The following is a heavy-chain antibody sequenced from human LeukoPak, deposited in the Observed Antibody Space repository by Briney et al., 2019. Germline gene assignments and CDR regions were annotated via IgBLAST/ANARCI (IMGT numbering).Heavy chain of an antibody. CDR1: GGSISNPNW. D-gene: IGHD1-26*01. CDR3: ARGGLWEQLSPGAFDI. J-gene: IGHJ3*02. CDR2: VYHSGST. V-gene: IGHV4-4*02. Sequence: PSETLSLTCAVSGGSISNPNWWSWVRQPPGKGLEWIGEVYHSGSTNYNPSLKSRVTISVDKSKNQFSLRLSSVTAEDTAVYYCARGGLWEQLSPGAFDIWGQGTMVTVSS.